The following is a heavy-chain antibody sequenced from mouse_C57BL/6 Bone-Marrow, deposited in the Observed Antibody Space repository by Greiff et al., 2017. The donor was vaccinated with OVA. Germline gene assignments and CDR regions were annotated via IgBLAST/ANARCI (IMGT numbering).Heavy chain of an antibody. CDR1: GYAFSSSW. J-gene: IGHJ4*01. V-gene: IGHV1-82*01. CDR3: ASKCLLYAMDY. Sequence: QVQLQQSGPELVKPGASVKISCKASGYAFSSSWMNWVKQRPGKGLEWIGRIYPGDGDTNYNGKFKGKATLTVDKSSSTAYMPLSSLTSEDSAVXFCASKCLLYAMDYWGQGTSATVSS. D-gene: IGHD2-3*01. CDR2: IYPGDGDT.